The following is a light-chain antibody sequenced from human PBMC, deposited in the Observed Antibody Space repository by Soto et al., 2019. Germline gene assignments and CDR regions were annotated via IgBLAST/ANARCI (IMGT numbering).Light chain of an antibody. CDR1: QNIGTY. J-gene: IGKJ2*01. CDR2: AAS. Sequence: DTQMTQSPASLSASVGDRVTVTCRASQNIGTYLNWYQQQPGKAPKLLIYAASTLQSGAPPRFSGNGSDTDITLTISSLQPEDFATYYCQQSSGIPYTFGQGTKAEIK. V-gene: IGKV1-39*01. CDR3: QQSSGIPYT.